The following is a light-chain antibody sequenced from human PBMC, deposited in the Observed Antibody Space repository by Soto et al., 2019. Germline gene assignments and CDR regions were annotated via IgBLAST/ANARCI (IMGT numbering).Light chain of an antibody. CDR3: SSYAGSNNLV. V-gene: IGLV2-8*01. Sequence: QSALTQTPSASGSPGQSVTISCTGTSSDVGRYNYVSWYQQHPGKAPKLMIYEVSKRPSGVPDRFSGSKSGYTASLTVSGLQAEDEADYYCSSYAGSNNLVFGGGTKLPVL. CDR2: EVS. CDR1: SSDVGRYNY. J-gene: IGLJ3*02.